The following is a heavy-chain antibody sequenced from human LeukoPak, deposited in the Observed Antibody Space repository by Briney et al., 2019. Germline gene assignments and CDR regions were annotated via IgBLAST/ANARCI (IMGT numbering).Heavy chain of an antibody. Sequence: SETLSLTCTVSGGSISSYYWSWIRQPPGEGLEWIGYIYYSGSTNYNPSLKSRVTISVDTSKNQFSLKLSSVTAADTAVYYCARDLGRLAEVGSWFDPWGQGTLVTVSS. CDR3: ARDLGRLAEVGSWFDP. CDR2: IYYSGST. J-gene: IGHJ5*02. V-gene: IGHV4-59*01. CDR1: GGSISSYY. D-gene: IGHD1-26*01.